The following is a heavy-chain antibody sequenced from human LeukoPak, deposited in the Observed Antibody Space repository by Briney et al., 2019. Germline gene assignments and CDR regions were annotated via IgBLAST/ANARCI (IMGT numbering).Heavy chain of an antibody. Sequence: SETLSLTCTVSGGSISSYYWSWIRQPAGKGLEWLGHIYTSGSSNYNPSLKSRVTMSVDTPKNQFSLKLSSVTVADTALYYCARGGLGYFDLWGRGTLVTVSS. CDR1: GGSISSYY. D-gene: IGHD1-26*01. CDR2: IYTSGSS. V-gene: IGHV4-4*07. J-gene: IGHJ2*01. CDR3: ARGGLGYFDL.